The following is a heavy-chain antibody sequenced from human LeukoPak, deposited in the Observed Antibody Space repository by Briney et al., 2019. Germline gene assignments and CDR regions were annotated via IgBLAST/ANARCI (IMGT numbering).Heavy chain of an antibody. CDR1: GFTFSSYS. D-gene: IGHD3-3*01. CDR2: ISSSSSTI. CDR3: ETDFWSGY. J-gene: IGHJ4*02. V-gene: IGHV3-48*01. Sequence: GGSLRLSCAASGFTFSSYSMNWVRQAPGKGLEWVSYISSSSSTIYYADSVKGRFTISRDNAKNSLYPQMNSLRAEDTAVYYCETDFWSGYWGQGTLFTVS.